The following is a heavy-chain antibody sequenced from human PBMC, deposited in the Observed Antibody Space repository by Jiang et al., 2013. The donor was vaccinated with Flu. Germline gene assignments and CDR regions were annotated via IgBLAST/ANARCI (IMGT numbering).Heavy chain of an antibody. CDR1: GFTFSSYA. CDR3: ARAYYGSGSYPLDY. J-gene: IGHJ4*02. CDR2: ISYDGSNK. V-gene: IGHV3-30-3*01. Sequence: GVVQPGRSLRLSCAASGFTFSSYAMHWVRQAPGKGLEWVAVISYDGSNKYYADSVKGRFTISRDNSKNTLYLQMNSLRAEDTAVYYCARAYYGSGSYPLDYWGQGTLVTVSS. D-gene: IGHD3-10*01.